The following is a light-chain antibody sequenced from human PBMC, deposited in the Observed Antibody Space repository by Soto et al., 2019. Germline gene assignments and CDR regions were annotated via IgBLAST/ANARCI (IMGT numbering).Light chain of an antibody. CDR2: GAS. CDR3: QQYGSSTIT. J-gene: IGKJ5*01. CDR1: QSVRSRY. Sequence: EIVWTQSPGTLSCWAGEKATVSAVARQSVRSRYLDWYQQQPGHAPRLLIYGASSRPPGIPDRFSGTGSRTHSTLPHSRLEPEDFPVHSCQQYGSSTITFGQGTRLHIK. V-gene: IGKV3-20*01.